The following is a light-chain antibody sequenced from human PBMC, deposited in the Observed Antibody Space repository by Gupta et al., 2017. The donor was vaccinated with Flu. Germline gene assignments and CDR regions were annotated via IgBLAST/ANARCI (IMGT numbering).Light chain of an antibody. J-gene: IGLJ2*01. CDR3: SSFTNTNTLVV. Sequence: QSALTQPASVSGSPGQSITISCTGTSSDLGTYNFVSWYQHHPGKVPTLIIFEVSNRPSGVSNRFSGSKSGNTASLTISGLQADDEANYYCSSFTNTNTLVVFGGGTKLTVL. CDR2: EVS. CDR1: SSDLGTYNF. V-gene: IGLV2-14*01.